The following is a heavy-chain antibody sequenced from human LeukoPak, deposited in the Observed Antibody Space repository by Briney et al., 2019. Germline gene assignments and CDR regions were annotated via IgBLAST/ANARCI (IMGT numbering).Heavy chain of an antibody. Sequence: SVKVSCKASGGTFSSYAISWVRQAPGQGLEWMGRIIPILGIANYAQKFQGRVTITADKSTSTAYMELSSLRSEDTAVYYCARDLGGGDGMDVWGQGTTVTVSS. J-gene: IGHJ6*02. CDR2: IIPILGIA. CDR3: ARDLGGGDGMDV. CDR1: GGTFSSYA. V-gene: IGHV1-69*04. D-gene: IGHD2-21*01.